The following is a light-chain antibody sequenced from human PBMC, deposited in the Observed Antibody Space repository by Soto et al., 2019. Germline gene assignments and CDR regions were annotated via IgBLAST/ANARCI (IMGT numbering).Light chain of an antibody. J-gene: IGKJ2*01. CDR2: GAS. V-gene: IGKV3-20*01. CDR1: QSVSSSY. Sequence: EIVLTQSPGTLSLSPGERDTFSCRASQSVSSSYLAWYQQKPGQAPRLLIYGASSRATGIPDRFSGSGSGTDFTLNISRPEPEDFAVYYCQRYGSSLYSFGQGTKREIK. CDR3: QRYGSSLYS.